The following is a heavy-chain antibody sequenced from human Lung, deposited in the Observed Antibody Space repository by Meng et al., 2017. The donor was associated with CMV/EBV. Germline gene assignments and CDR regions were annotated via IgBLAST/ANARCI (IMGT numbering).Heavy chain of an antibody. CDR1: GFTFSSCA. Sequence: GGSXRLXCAASGFTFSSCAMHWVRQAPGKGLEWVAVISYDGSNKYYADSVQGRFTISRDNSKNTLYVQMNSLRAEDTAVYYCARTFGVDYYAMDVWGQGXTVNVS. J-gene: IGHJ6*02. D-gene: IGHD3-3*01. V-gene: IGHV3-30*04. CDR3: ARTFGVDYYAMDV. CDR2: ISYDGSNK.